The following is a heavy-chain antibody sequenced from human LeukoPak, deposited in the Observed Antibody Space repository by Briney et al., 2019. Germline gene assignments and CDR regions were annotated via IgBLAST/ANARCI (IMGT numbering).Heavy chain of an antibody. CDR2: INHSGST. D-gene: IGHD3-22*01. V-gene: IGHV4-34*01. J-gene: IGHJ4*02. CDR3: ARGFYYHSSGYYYVPFDY. Sequence: SETLSLTCAVYGGSFSGYYWSWIRQPPGKGLEWIGEINHSGSTNYNPSLKSRVTISVDTSKNQFSLKLSSVTAADTAVYYCARGFYYHSSGYYYVPFDYWGQGTLVTVSS. CDR1: GGSFSGYY.